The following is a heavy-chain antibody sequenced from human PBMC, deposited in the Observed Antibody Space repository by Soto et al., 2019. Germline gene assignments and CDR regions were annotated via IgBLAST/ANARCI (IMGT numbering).Heavy chain of an antibody. CDR2: ISTYNGNT. CDR3: ARWGSQQFPYYFDQ. D-gene: IGHD2-21*01. J-gene: IGHJ4*02. CDR1: GYTFTNYG. V-gene: IGHV1-18*01. Sequence: QVQLVQSGAEVKKPGASVKVSCKASGYTFTNYGISWVRQAPGQGLEWMGWISTYNGNTNYAQKLQGRVTVTTDTSTSTAYMELRSLRSDDTAVYYFARWGSQQFPYYFDQWGQGTRVTVSS.